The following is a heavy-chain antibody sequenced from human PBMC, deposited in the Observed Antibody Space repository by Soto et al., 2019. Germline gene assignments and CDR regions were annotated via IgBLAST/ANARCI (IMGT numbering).Heavy chain of an antibody. CDR2: ISYDGSKT. Sequence: QVQLVESGGGVVQPGRSLRLSCAASAFTFRSYTMHWVRQAPGKGLEWVATISYDGSKTNYADSVRGRFTISRDNSKSPLILQMDSLRPEDTAVYSCARDRDSSYFPPPYYFDSWGQGTLVTVSS. D-gene: IGHD4-4*01. V-gene: IGHV3-30*04. CDR3: ARDRDSSYFPPPYYFDS. J-gene: IGHJ4*02. CDR1: AFTFRSYT.